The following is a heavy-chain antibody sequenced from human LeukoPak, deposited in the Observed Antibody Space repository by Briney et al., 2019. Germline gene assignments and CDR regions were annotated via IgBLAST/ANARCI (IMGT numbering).Heavy chain of an antibody. CDR3: AYTKSGYSYGYIDY. J-gene: IGHJ4*02. CDR1: GGSISSYY. V-gene: IGHV4-59*01. D-gene: IGHD5-18*01. Sequence: SETLSLTCTVSGGSISSYYWSWIRQPPGKGLGWIGYIYYSGSTNYNPSLKSRVTISVDTSKNQFSLKLSSVTAADTAVHYCAYTKSGYSYGYIDYWGQGTLVTVPS. CDR2: IYYSGST.